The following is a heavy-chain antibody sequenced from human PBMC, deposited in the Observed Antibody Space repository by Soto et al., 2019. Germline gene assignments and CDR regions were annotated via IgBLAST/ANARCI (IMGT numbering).Heavy chain of an antibody. CDR3: AQGKEAAAGTGFDY. CDR2: IYWDDDK. Sequence: KESGPTLVKPTQTLTLTCTFSGFSLSTSGVGVGWIRQPPGKALEWLALIYWDDDKRYSPSLKSRLTITKDTSKNQVVLTMTHMDPVDTATYYCAQGKEAAAGTGFDYWGQGTLVTVSS. D-gene: IGHD6-13*01. CDR1: GFSLSTSGVG. V-gene: IGHV2-5*02. J-gene: IGHJ4*02.